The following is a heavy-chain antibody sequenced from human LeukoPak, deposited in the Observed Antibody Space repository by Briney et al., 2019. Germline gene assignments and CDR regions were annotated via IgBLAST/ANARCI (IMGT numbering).Heavy chain of an antibody. CDR3: ARDPGLLDYYMDV. J-gene: IGHJ6*03. CDR1: GYTFTGYY. D-gene: IGHD2-8*02. CDR2: INPNSGGT. V-gene: IGHV1-2*02. Sequence: GASVKVSCKASGYTFTGYYMHWVRQAPGQGLEWMGWINPNSGGTNYAQKFQGRVTMTRDTSISTAYMELSRLRSDDPAVYYCARDPGLLDYYMDVWGKGTTVAVSS.